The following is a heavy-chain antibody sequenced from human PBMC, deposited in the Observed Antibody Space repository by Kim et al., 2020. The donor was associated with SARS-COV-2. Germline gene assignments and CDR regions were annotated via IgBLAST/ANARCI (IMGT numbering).Heavy chain of an antibody. V-gene: IGHV3-9*01. CDR1: GFTFDDYA. CDR3: AKEIGYSSGSIDY. D-gene: IGHD6-19*01. Sequence: GGSLRLSCAASGFTFDDYAMHWVRQAPGKGLEWVSGISWNSGSIGYADSVKGRVTISRDDAKNSLYLQMNSLRAEDTALYYCAKEIGYSSGSIDYWGQGTLISVSS. J-gene: IGHJ4*02. CDR2: ISWNSGSI.